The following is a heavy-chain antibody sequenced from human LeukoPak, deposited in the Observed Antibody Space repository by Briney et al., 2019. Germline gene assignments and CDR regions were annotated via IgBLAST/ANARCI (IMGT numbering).Heavy chain of an antibody. V-gene: IGHV1-18*01. D-gene: IGHD2-2*01. CDR2: ICAYNGNT. CDR1: GYTFTSYG. J-gene: IGHJ6*02. CDR3: ARDHRRYCSSTSCYGIYYYYGMDV. Sequence: ASVKVSCKASGYTFTSYGISWVRQAPGQGLAWMGWICAYNGNTNYAQNLQGRVTMTTDTSTSTAYMELRRLRSDDTAVYYCARDHRRYCSSTSCYGIYYYYGMDVWGQGTTVTVSS.